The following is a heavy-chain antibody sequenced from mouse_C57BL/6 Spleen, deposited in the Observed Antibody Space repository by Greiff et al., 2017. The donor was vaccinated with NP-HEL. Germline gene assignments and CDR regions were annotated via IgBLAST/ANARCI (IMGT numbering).Heavy chain of an antibody. CDR1: GFTFTDYY. V-gene: IGHV7-3*01. D-gene: IGHD1-1*01. Sequence: EVMLVESGGGLVQPGGSLSLSCAASGFTFTDYYMSWVRQPPGQALEWLGFIRNKANGYTTEYSASVKGRFTISRDNSQSSLYLQMNARRAEDSATYYCARTPSSLYYFDYWGQGTTLTVSS. J-gene: IGHJ2*01. CDR3: ARTPSSLYYFDY. CDR2: IRNKANGYTT.